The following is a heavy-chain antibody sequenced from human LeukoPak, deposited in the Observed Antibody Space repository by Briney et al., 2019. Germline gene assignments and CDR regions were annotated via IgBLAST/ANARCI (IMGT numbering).Heavy chain of an antibody. V-gene: IGHV3-74*01. J-gene: IGHJ4*02. CDR3: ARGADILTAYLGWYYFDY. CDR2: INSDGSST. D-gene: IGHD3-9*01. CDR1: GFTFSSYW. Sequence: PGGSLRLSCAATGFTFSSYWMHWVRQAPGKGLVWVSRINSDGSSTSYADSVKGRFTISRDNAKNTLYLQMNSLRAEDTAVYYCARGADILTAYLGWYYFDYWGQGILVTVSS.